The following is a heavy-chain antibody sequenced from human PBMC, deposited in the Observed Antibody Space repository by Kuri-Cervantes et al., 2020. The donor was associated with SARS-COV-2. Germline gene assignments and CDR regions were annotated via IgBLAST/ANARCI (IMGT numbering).Heavy chain of an antibody. CDR2: ISYDGSNK. CDR1: GGTFSSYA. CDR3: ARDHPRDYFDY. J-gene: IGHJ4*02. V-gene: IGHV3-30-3*01. Sequence: SCKASGGTFSSYAMHWVRQAPGKGLEWVAVISYDGSNKYYADSVKGRFTISRDNSKNTLYLQMNSLRAEDTAVYYCARDHPRDYFDYWGQGTLVTVSS.